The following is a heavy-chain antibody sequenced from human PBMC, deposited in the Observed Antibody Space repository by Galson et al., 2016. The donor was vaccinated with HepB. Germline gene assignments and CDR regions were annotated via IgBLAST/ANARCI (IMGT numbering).Heavy chain of an antibody. CDR2: INPDSGGT. CDR3: ATTVQGEAFDI. CDR1: GYSFTGYY. J-gene: IGHJ3*02. Sequence: SVKVSCKASGYSFTGYYMHWVRQAPGQGPEWVGWINPDSGGTNYAQRFQGRVTMTRDTSIRTAYMELSRLTSDDTAVYYCATTVQGEAFDIWGQGTMVTVSS. V-gene: IGHV1-2*02. D-gene: IGHD4-17*01.